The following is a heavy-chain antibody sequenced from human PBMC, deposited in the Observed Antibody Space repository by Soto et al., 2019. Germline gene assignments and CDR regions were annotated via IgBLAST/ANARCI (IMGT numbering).Heavy chain of an antibody. Sequence: GGSLRLSCAASGFTFSSYAMSWVRQAPGKGLEWVSAISGSGGGTYYADSVKGRFTISRDNSKNTLFLQMNSLRAEDTAVYYCARRGPGTYFDYWGQGTLVTVSS. CDR1: GFTFSSYA. CDR2: ISGSGGGT. D-gene: IGHD6-13*01. V-gene: IGHV3-23*01. J-gene: IGHJ4*02. CDR3: ARRGPGTYFDY.